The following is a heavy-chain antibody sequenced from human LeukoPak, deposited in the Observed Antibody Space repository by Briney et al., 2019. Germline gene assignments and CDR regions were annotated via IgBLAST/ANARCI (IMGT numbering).Heavy chain of an antibody. Sequence: GGSLRLSCAASGLTFSNYAMSWVRQAPGEGLEWVSSISGTSANLYHADSVKGRFIISRDNSKNTLYVQMNSLRADDTAIYYCAKDRSFYGAPWYFDLWGRGTLVTVSS. V-gene: IGHV3-23*01. D-gene: IGHD4-17*01. CDR2: ISGTSANL. CDR1: GLTFSNYA. J-gene: IGHJ2*01. CDR3: AKDRSFYGAPWYFDL.